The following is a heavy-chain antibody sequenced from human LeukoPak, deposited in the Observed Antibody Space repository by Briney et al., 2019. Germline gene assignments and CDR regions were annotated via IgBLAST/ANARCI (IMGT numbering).Heavy chain of an antibody. V-gene: IGHV3-30-3*01. D-gene: IGHD1-26*01. CDR2: ISYDGSKK. CDR3: ARDNSGTYRVFDL. CDR1: GFTFSSYA. Sequence: GGSLRLSCAASGFTFSSYAMHWVRQAPGKGLEWVAVISYDGSKKYYADSVKGRFTISRDNSKNTLYLQMNSLRAEDTAVYYCARDNSGTYRVFDLWGQGTLVIVSS. J-gene: IGHJ4*02.